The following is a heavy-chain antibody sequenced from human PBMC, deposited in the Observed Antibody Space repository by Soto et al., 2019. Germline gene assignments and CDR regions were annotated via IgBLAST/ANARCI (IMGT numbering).Heavy chain of an antibody. CDR3: NKLWGYYFES. V-gene: IGHV3-53*01. Sequence: GGSLRLSCTASVFSVSDNYMAWVRQAPGKSPEWVAVIFTRGTAHYADSVTGRFTFSRDNSKRTLNLQLNNLRAEDTAVYYCNKLWGYYFESWGQGTLVTVSS. D-gene: IGHD3-22*01. CDR2: IFTRGTA. CDR1: VFSVSDNY. J-gene: IGHJ4*02.